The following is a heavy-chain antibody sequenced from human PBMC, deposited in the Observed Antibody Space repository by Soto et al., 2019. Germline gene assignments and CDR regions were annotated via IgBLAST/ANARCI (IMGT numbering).Heavy chain of an antibody. D-gene: IGHD3-16*02. CDR2: INHSGST. CDR1: GGSFSGYY. J-gene: IGHJ3*02. V-gene: IGHV4-34*01. Sequence: QVQLQEWGAGLLKPSETLSLACAVYGGSFSGYYWGWGRQPPGKGLGWLGKINHSGSTNYNPSLKSRITISVDTSKNQFPLKLSSVTAADTAVYYCASSLYYDYIWGSYRTDAFDIWGQGTMVIGSS. CDR3: ASSLYYDYIWGSYRTDAFDI.